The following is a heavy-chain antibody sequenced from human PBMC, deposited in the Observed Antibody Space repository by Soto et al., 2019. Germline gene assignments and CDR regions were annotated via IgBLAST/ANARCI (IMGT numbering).Heavy chain of an antibody. CDR2: IYHSGYT. CDR1: GGSISSGGYS. J-gene: IGHJ5*02. Sequence: LQLQESGSGLMKPSQTLSLTCAVSGGSISSGGYSWNWIRQPPGKGLEWIGYIYHSGYTFYNPSLKSRVTISVDKSKNQFSLKLTSLTAADTVVYYCARDQLEGNWFDPWGQGTLVTVSS. V-gene: IGHV4-30-2*01. CDR3: ARDQLEGNWFDP. D-gene: IGHD1-1*01.